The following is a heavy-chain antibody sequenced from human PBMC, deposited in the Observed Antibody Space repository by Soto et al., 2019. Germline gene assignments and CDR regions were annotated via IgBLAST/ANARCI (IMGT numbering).Heavy chain of an antibody. CDR3: AKVSSPGVWFGEPPGWAFDI. CDR1: GFTFSSYA. V-gene: IGHV3-23*01. J-gene: IGHJ3*02. D-gene: IGHD3-10*01. CDR2: ISGSGGST. Sequence: PGGSLRLSCAASGFTFSSYAMSLVRQAPGKGLEWVSAISGSGGSTYYADSVKGRFTISRDNSKNTLYLQMNSLRAEDTAVYYCAKVSSPGVWFGEPPGWAFDIWGQGTMVTVSS.